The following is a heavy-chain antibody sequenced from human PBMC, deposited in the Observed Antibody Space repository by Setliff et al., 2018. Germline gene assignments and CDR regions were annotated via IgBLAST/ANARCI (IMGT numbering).Heavy chain of an antibody. CDR1: GYTFTTYA. D-gene: IGHD3-10*01. CDR2: INTNTGNP. Sequence: GASVKVSCKASGYTFTTYAISWMRLAPGQGLEWMGWINTNTGNPSYAQGFTGRFVFSLDTSVSTAYLQISSLKAEDTALYYCARASRFGTIKYRGDYYMDVWGKGTTVTVSS. V-gene: IGHV7-4-1*02. J-gene: IGHJ6*03. CDR3: ARASRFGTIKYRGDYYMDV.